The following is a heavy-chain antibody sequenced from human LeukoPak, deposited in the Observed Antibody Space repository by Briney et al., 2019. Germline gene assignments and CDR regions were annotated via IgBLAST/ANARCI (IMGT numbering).Heavy chain of an antibody. V-gene: IGHV1-3*01. CDR3: ARDRRQQLVLGDY. Sequence: ASVKVSCKASGYTFTSYAMHWVRQAPGQRLEWMGWINAGNGNTKYSQKFQGRVTITRDTSASTAYMELSSLRSEDTAVYYCARDRRQQLVLGDYWGQGTLVTVSS. J-gene: IGHJ4*02. CDR2: INAGNGNT. CDR1: GYTFTSYA. D-gene: IGHD6-13*01.